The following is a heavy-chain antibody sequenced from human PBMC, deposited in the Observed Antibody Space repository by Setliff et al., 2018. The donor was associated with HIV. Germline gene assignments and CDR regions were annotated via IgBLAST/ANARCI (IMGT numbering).Heavy chain of an antibody. D-gene: IGHD2-2*01. V-gene: IGHV1-2*02. J-gene: IGHJ4*02. CDR1: EYTFTGYY. Sequence: AASVKVSCKASEYTFTGYYIHWVRQAPGQGLEWMGWINPNSGGTNYAQKFQGRVTMTRDTSISTAYMELSRLRSDDTAIYYCARGVVVVPTAMSDYWGQGTLVTVSS. CDR3: ARGVVVVPTAMSDY. CDR2: INPNSGGT.